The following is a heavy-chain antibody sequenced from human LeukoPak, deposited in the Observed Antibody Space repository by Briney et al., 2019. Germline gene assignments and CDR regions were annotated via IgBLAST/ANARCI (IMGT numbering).Heavy chain of an antibody. CDR3: ARDRVGYWYFDL. D-gene: IGHD1-26*01. J-gene: IGHJ2*01. CDR1: GGSISSGSYY. Sequence: SETLSLTCTVSGGSISSGSYYRSWIRQPAGKGLEWIGRIYTSGSTNYNPSLKSRVTISVDTSKNQFSLKLSSVTAADTAVYYCARDRVGYWYFDLWGRGTLVTVSS. V-gene: IGHV4-61*02. CDR2: IYTSGST.